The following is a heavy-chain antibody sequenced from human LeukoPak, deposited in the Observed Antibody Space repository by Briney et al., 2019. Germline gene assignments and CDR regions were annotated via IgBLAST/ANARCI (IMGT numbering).Heavy chain of an antibody. CDR1: GGSISSYY. CDR3: ARDHNGYHNLWGPAYGMDV. J-gene: IGHJ6*02. CDR2: IYYSGST. Sequence: SETLSLTCTVSGGSISSYYWSWIRQPPGKGLEWIGYIYYSGSTNYNPSLKSRVTISVDTSKNQFSLKLSSVTAADTAVYYCARDHNGYHNLWGPAYGMDVWGQGTTVTVSS. D-gene: IGHD5-18*01. V-gene: IGHV4-59*12.